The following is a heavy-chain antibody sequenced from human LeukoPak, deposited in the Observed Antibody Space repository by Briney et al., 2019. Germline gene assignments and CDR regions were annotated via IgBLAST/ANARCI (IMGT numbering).Heavy chain of an antibody. Sequence: GGSLRLSCAASGFTFTSYTMNWVRQAPGKGLEWVSSISSSSSYIYYADPVKGRFTISRDNAKNSLYLQMDSLRAEDTAVYYCARDYYGDYYFDFWGQGTLVTVSS. D-gene: IGHD4-17*01. V-gene: IGHV3-21*01. CDR3: ARDYYGDYYFDF. CDR2: ISSSSSYI. J-gene: IGHJ4*02. CDR1: GFTFTSYT.